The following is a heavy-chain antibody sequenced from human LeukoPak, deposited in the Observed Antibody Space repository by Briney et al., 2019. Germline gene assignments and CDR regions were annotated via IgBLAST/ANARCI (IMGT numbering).Heavy chain of an antibody. V-gene: IGHV3-30*02. Sequence: GGSLRLSCADSGFTFSNYNMNWVRQAPGKGLDWVAFIRHDGNKKLYADSVKGRFTISRDNSKNTLYLYVNSLRPDDSAVYYCVKDNPLDYWGQGTLVIVSS. CDR3: VKDNPLDY. CDR2: IRHDGNKK. J-gene: IGHJ4*02. CDR1: GFTFSNYN.